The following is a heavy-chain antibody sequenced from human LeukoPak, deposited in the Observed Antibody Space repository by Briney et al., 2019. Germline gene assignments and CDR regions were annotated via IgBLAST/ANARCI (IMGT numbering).Heavy chain of an antibody. J-gene: IGHJ6*02. CDR1: GGSISSYY. CDR3: ARSGPISITMVRGVITPYYYYGMDV. Sequence: SETLSLTCTVSGGSISSYYWSWIRQPPGKGLEWTGYIYYSGSTNYNPSLKSRVTISVDTSKNQFSLKLSSVTAADTAVYYCARSGPISITMVRGVITPYYYYGMDVWGQGTTVTVSS. D-gene: IGHD3-10*01. CDR2: IYYSGST. V-gene: IGHV4-59*01.